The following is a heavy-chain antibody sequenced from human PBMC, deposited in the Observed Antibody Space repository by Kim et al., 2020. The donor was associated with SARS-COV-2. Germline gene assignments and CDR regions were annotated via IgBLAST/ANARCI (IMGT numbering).Heavy chain of an antibody. D-gene: IGHD2-15*01. V-gene: IGHV3-66*01. J-gene: IGHJ4*02. CDR3: ARDGGHCSGGSCYASFDY. Sequence: KGRCTISRDNSKNTLYLQMNSLRAEDTAVYYCARDGGHCSGGSCYASFDYWGQGTLVTVSS.